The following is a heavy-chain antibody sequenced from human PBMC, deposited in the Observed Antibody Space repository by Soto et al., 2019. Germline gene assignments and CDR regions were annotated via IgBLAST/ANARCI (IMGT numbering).Heavy chain of an antibody. V-gene: IGHV1-18*01. CDR3: ARDVGIAAAGTRDY. CDR1: GYTFTSYG. J-gene: IGHJ4*02. CDR2: ISAYNGNT. Sequence: GASVKVSCEASGYTFTSYGISWVRQAPGQGLEWMGWISAYNGNTSYAQKLQGRVTMTTDTSTSAAYMELRSLRSDDTAVYYCARDVGIAAAGTRDYWGQGTLVTVSS. D-gene: IGHD6-13*01.